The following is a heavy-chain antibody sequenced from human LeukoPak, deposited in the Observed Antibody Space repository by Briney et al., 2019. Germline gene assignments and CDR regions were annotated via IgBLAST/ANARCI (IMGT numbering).Heavy chain of an antibody. CDR3: ARRRYYDGSGYLE. V-gene: IGHV4-39*01. J-gene: IGHJ1*01. D-gene: IGHD3-22*01. Sequence: SDTLSLTCSVSGDSVSRSDSYWDWIRQPPGKGLEWIGTIYYSGRTYYSPSLKSRVTMSVDPSNNQFSLNLRSVTAGDTAVYYCARRRYYDGSGYLEWGQGTLLSVSS. CDR2: IYYSGRT. CDR1: GDSVSRSDSY.